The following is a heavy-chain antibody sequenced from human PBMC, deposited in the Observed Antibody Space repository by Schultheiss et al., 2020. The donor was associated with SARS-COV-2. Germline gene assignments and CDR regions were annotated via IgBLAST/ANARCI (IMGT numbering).Heavy chain of an antibody. CDR3: ARLYYYGSGSYLRSY. J-gene: IGHJ4*02. V-gene: IGHV4-59*08. Sequence: SETLSLTCTVSGASISSFYWSWIRQPPGKGLQWIGNMYYTGSTTYNPSLKSRVTMSIDTSKNQFSLKLSSVTAADTAVYYCARLYYYGSGSYLRSYWGQGTLVTVSS. D-gene: IGHD3-10*01. CDR1: GASISSFY. CDR2: MYYTGST.